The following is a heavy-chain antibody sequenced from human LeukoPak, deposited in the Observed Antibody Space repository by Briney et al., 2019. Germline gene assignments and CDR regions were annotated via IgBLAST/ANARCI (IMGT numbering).Heavy chain of an antibody. CDR2: ISSSSSYI. V-gene: IGHV3-21*01. CDR1: GFTFSSYS. J-gene: IGHJ4*02. D-gene: IGHD2-15*01. Sequence: GGSLRLSCAASGFTFSSYSMNWVRQAPGKGLEWVSSISSSSSYIYYADSVKGRFTISRDNAKNSLYLQMNSLRAEDTAVYYCARAKGVGPSRFWGQGNLVTVSS. CDR3: ARAKGVGPSRF.